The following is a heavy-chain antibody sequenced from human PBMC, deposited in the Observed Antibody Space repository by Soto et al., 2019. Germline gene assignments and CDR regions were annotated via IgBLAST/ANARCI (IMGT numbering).Heavy chain of an antibody. D-gene: IGHD3-10*01. J-gene: IGHJ4*02. CDR3: ARELHGSGSYPLDY. Sequence: GGSLRLSCAASGFTFSSYEMNWVRQAPGKGLEWVSYISSSGSTIYYADSVKGRFTISRDNAKNSLYLQMNSLRAEDTAVYYCARELHGSGSYPLDYWGQGTLVTVSS. V-gene: IGHV3-48*03. CDR1: GFTFSSYE. CDR2: ISSSGSTI.